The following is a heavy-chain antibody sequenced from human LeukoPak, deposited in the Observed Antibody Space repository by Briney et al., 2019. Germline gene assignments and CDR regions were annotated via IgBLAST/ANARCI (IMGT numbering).Heavy chain of an antibody. CDR3: AKFYGDLFDS. CDR2: ISSSGSTI. CDR1: GFTFSSYE. D-gene: IGHD4-17*01. Sequence: PGGSLRLSCAASGFTFSSYEMNWVRQAPGKGLEWVSYISSSGSTIYYADSVKGRFTISRDNAKNSVYLQMNSLRVDDTAVYYCAKFYGDLFDSWGQGTLVTVSS. V-gene: IGHV3-48*03. J-gene: IGHJ4*02.